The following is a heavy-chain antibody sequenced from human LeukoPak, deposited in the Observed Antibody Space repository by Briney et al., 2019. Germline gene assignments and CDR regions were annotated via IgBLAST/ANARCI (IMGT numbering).Heavy chain of an antibody. CDR3: ARDSNASRGGY. J-gene: IGHJ4*02. CDR2: MYSGGTT. V-gene: IGHV3-66*01. CDR1: GFTATSNY. Sequence: GGSLRLSCAASGFTATSNYMTWVRQAPGKGLEWVSIMYSGGTTYYADSVKGRFIISRDTSKNTLYLHMHSLRAEDTAVYYCARDSNASRGGYWGQGTLVTVSS. D-gene: IGHD3-16*01.